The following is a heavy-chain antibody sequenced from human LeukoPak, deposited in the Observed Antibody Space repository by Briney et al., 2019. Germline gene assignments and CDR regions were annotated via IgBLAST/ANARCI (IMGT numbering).Heavy chain of an antibody. V-gene: IGHV4-38-2*02. CDR1: GYSISSGYL. CDR2: SYHSGST. D-gene: IGHD1-26*01. J-gene: IGHJ5*02. Sequence: AETLSLTCSVSGYSISSGYLWGWSRQPPGEGLGWIGSSYHSGSTYYNPSLKSRVTMSLGTSKNQFSLKLSSVTAADTAVYYCARDHKVLKGFVPREVGATGGWFDLWGQGTLVTVSS. CDR3: ARDHKVLKGFVPREVGATGGWFDL.